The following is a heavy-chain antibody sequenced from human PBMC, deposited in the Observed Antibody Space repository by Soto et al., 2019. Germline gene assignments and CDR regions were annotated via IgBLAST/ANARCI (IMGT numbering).Heavy chain of an antibody. CDR2: IYYSGST. CDR3: ARVVAARPPWFDP. Sequence: SETLSLTCTVSGGSISSGGYYWIWIRHHPGKGLEWIGYIYYSGSTYYNPSLKSRVTISVDTSKNQFSLKLSSVTAADTAVYYCARVVAARPPWFDPWGQGTLVTVSS. D-gene: IGHD6-6*01. V-gene: IGHV4-31*03. J-gene: IGHJ5*02. CDR1: GGSISSGGYY.